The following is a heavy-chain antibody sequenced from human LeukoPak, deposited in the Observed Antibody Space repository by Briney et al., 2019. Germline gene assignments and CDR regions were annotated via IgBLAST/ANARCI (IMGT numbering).Heavy chain of an antibody. D-gene: IGHD1-26*01. CDR3: AKVFSTREYYYMDV. J-gene: IGHJ6*03. CDR1: GFIFSNFW. Sequence: PGGSLRLSCTGSGFIFSNFWMGWARQGPGKGLQWVASINRDGSEKHPVDSVKGRFTISRDNAKNSVYLQLNSLRAEDTAVYFCAKVFSTREYYYMDVWGKGTTVTVSS. V-gene: IGHV3-7*01. CDR2: INRDGSEK.